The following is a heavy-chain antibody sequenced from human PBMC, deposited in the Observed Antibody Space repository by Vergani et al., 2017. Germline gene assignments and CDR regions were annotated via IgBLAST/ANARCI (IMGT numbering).Heavy chain of an antibody. CDR2: LSGSGGST. Sequence: EVQLVESGGGLVPPGRSLRLSCAASGFTFSSYAMSWVRQAPGKGLEWVSALSGSGGSTYYADSVNGRVTISRDNAKNTLYLQMNSLRAEDTAVYYCAKDRGDYLDAFDIWGQGTMVTVSS. CDR1: GFTFSSYA. CDR3: AKDRGDYLDAFDI. J-gene: IGHJ3*02. V-gene: IGHV3-23*04. D-gene: IGHD4-17*01.